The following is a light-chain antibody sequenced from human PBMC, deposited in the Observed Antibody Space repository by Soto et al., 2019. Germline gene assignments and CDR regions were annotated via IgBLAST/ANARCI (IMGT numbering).Light chain of an antibody. V-gene: IGLV2-14*01. CDR3: SSYTSSSTSVS. CDR2: DVS. J-gene: IGLJ2*01. Sequence: QSALTQPASVSGSPGQSITISCTGTSSDVGGYNYVSWYQQHPGKAPKLMIYDVSNRPSGVSNRFSGSKSGNTASLTISGLQAEDEADYYCSSYTSSSTSVSFGGGTKLTVL. CDR1: SSDVGGYNY.